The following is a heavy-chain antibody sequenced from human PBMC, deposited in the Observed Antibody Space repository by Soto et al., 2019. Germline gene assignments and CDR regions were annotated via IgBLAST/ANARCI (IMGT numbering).Heavy chain of an antibody. Sequence: GGSLRLSCAASGFTISGKKYVAWVRQAPGKGLEWVSALYDLDGSFYAASVKGRFTTSSDSSKTTVYLRMNDLRPDDTAVYYCATWHEREHAYDVWGQGTTVTVSS. CDR2: LYDLDGS. CDR3: ATWHEREHAYDV. J-gene: IGHJ3*01. V-gene: IGHV3-53*01. CDR1: GFTISGKKY. D-gene: IGHD1-1*01.